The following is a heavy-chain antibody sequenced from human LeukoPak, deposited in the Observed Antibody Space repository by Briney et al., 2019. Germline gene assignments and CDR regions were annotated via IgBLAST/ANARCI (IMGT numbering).Heavy chain of an antibody. Sequence: PGGSLRLSCAASGLTVSSNYMTWVRQAPGKGLEWVSIIYSGDSTYYADSVKGRFTISRDNSKNTLYLQMSSLRAEDTAVYYCARDLRFLGGMGVWGQGTTVTVS. CDR2: IYSGDST. D-gene: IGHD3-3*01. V-gene: IGHV3-53*01. CDR3: ARDLRFLGGMGV. CDR1: GLTVSSNY. J-gene: IGHJ6*02.